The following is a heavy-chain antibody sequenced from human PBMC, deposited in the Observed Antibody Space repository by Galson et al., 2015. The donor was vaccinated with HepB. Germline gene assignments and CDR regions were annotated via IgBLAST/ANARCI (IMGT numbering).Heavy chain of an antibody. D-gene: IGHD2-2*01. CDR2: TYFRSKWHN. CDR3: ARHESESKTYAADN. J-gene: IGHJ4*02. V-gene: IGHV6-1*01. Sequence: CAISGDSVASNSAVWNWIRQSPSRGLEWLGRTYFRSKWHNDYGISVKSRISINADTSQNQFSLKLNSVTAADTAVYYCARHESESKTYAADNWGQGTLVTVSS. CDR1: GDSVASNSAV.